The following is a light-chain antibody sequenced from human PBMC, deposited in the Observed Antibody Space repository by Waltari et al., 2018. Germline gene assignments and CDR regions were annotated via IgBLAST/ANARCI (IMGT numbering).Light chain of an antibody. CDR1: QSVDSTY. Sequence: EVVLTQSPGTLSLSPGERATLSCRASQSVDSTYLAWYQQKPGQAPTRLLYKTSTRATGIPDRCSGSGSGTDFSLNINILEPGDSAVYYCQQFGGSPMYTFGLGTKLEIK. V-gene: IGKV3-20*01. CDR2: KTS. J-gene: IGKJ2*01. CDR3: QQFGGSPMYT.